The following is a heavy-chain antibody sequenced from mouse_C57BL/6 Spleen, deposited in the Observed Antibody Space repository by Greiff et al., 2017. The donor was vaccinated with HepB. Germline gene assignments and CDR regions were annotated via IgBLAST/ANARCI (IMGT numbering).Heavy chain of an antibody. CDR1: GYTFTSYW. Sequence: VQLQQPGAELVKPGASVKLSCKASGYTFTSYWMHWVKQRPGQGLEWIGMIHPNSGSTNYNEKFKSKATLTLDKSSSTAYMQLSSLTSEDSAVYYCARDGYDERFDYWGQGTTLTVSS. J-gene: IGHJ2*01. V-gene: IGHV1-64*01. CDR3: ARDGYDERFDY. CDR2: IHPNSGST. D-gene: IGHD2-2*01.